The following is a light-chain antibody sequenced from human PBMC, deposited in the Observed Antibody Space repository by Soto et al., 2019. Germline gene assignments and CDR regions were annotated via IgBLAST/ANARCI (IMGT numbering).Light chain of an antibody. CDR3: SSYTTSSTLYV. Sequence: QSALTQPASVSGSPGQSITISCTGTSSDVGAYNYVSWYQQYPGKAPKYIIYDVTNRPSGVSYRFSGSKSGNTASLTISGLQAEDEADYYCSSYTTSSTLYVFGTGTKLIVL. J-gene: IGLJ1*01. CDR2: DVT. CDR1: SSDVGAYNY. V-gene: IGLV2-14*03.